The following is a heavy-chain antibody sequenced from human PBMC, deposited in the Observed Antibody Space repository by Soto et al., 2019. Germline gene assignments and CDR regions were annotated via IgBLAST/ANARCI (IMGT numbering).Heavy chain of an antibody. CDR2: ISGSGGST. J-gene: IGHJ6*02. CDR1: GFTFSSYA. V-gene: IGHV3-23*01. D-gene: IGHD6-13*01. CDR3: ARSRHSSSWTSDPYYYYGMDV. Sequence: GGSLRLSCAASGFTFSSYAMSWVRQAPGKGLEWVSAISGSGGSTYYADSVKGRFTISRDNSKNTLYLQMNSLRAEDTAVYYFARSRHSSSWTSDPYYYYGMDVWGQGTTVTVSS.